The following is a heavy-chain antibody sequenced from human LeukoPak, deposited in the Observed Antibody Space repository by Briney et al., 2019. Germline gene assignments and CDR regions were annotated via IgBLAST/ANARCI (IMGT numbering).Heavy chain of an antibody. Sequence: GASVKVSCKASGYSFTSYAMNWVRQAPGQGLEWMGGIIPFFGTANYAQKFQGRVTITTDESTSTAYMELSSLRSEDTAVYYCASGPTPRSTVTSLSYYYMDVWGKGTTVTVSS. V-gene: IGHV1-69*05. CDR3: ASGPTPRSTVTSLSYYYMDV. D-gene: IGHD4-11*01. CDR2: IIPFFGTA. CDR1: GYSFTSYA. J-gene: IGHJ6*03.